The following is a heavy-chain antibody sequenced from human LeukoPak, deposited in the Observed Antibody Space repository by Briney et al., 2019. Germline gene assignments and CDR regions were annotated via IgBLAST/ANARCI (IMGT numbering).Heavy chain of an antibody. Sequence: AGGSLRLSCAASGFTFSSYAMPWVRQAPGKGLEWVAVISYDGSNKYYADSVKGRFTISRDNSKNTLYLQMNSLRAEDTAVYYCARDGPLGDYGYWGQGTLVTVSS. D-gene: IGHD4-17*01. J-gene: IGHJ4*02. CDR2: ISYDGSNK. CDR3: ARDGPLGDYGY. V-gene: IGHV3-30-3*01. CDR1: GFTFSSYA.